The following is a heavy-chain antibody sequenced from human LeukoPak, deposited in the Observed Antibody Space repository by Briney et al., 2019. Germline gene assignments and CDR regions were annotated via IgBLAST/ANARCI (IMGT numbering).Heavy chain of an antibody. CDR3: ARRQLGLRGGGAFDI. CDR2: IYYSGSA. V-gene: IGHV4-39*07. D-gene: IGHD1-7*01. Sequence: SETLSLTCTVSGGSISSYYWGWIRQPPGKGLEWIGSIYYSGSAYYNPSLKSRVTISVDTSKNPFSLKLSSVTAADTAVYYCARRQLGLRGGGAFDIWGQGTMVTVSS. J-gene: IGHJ3*02. CDR1: GGSISSYY.